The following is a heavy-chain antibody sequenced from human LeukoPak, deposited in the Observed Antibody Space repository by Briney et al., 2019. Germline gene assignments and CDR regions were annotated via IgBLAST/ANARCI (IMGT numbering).Heavy chain of an antibody. J-gene: IGHJ4*02. CDR2: IKQDGSEK. Sequence: GGSLRLSCAASGFTFSSYWMSWVRQAPGKGLEWVANIKQDGSEKYYVDSVKGRFTISRDNAKNSLYLQMNSLRAEDTAVYYCARLRGYSYGELDYWGQGTLVTVSS. V-gene: IGHV3-7*01. CDR3: ARLRGYSYGELDY. D-gene: IGHD5-18*01. CDR1: GFTFSSYW.